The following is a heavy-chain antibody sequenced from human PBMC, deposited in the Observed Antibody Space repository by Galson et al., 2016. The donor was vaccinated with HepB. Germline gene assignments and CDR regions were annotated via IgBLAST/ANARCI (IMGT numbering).Heavy chain of an antibody. CDR1: GGSITNYY. D-gene: IGHD6-13*01. V-gene: IGHV4-59*01. J-gene: IGHJ4*02. Sequence: QVQLQESGPGLVKPLETLSLTCTVSGGSITNYYWSWIRQSPGKGLEWIGYIFYSGATKYNPSLESRITISVDTSKNQFSLKLRSVTTADTALYYCARVYRSSGYTLYAVYWGQGTLVTVSS. CDR2: IFYSGAT. CDR3: ARVYRSSGYTLYAVY.